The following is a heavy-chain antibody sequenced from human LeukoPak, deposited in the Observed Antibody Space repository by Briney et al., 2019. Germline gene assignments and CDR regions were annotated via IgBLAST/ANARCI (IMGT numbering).Heavy chain of an antibody. D-gene: IGHD6-19*01. V-gene: IGHV6-1*01. Sequence: SQTLSLTCAISGDSVSSNSAAWNWIRQSPSRGLEWLGRTYYRSKWYNDYAVSVKSRITINPDTSKNQFSLQLNSVTPEDTAVYYCARVSFGIDFGPYSSGWAYFDYWGQGTLVTVSS. CDR1: GDSVSSNSAA. CDR2: TYYRSKWYN. J-gene: IGHJ4*02. CDR3: ARVSFGIDFGPYSSGWAYFDY.